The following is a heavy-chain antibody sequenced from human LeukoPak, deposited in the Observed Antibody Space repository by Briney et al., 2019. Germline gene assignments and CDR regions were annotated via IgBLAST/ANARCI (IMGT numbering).Heavy chain of an antibody. Sequence: GGSLRLSCAASGFTFSSYAMSWVRQAPGKGLEWVSAISGSGGSTYYADSVKGRFTISRDNSKNTLYLQMNSLRSDDTAVYYCASDFNYYDSSGYYPFDYWGQGTLVTVSS. J-gene: IGHJ4*02. CDR1: GFTFSSYA. CDR2: ISGSGGST. V-gene: IGHV3-23*01. D-gene: IGHD3-22*01. CDR3: ASDFNYYDSSGYYPFDY.